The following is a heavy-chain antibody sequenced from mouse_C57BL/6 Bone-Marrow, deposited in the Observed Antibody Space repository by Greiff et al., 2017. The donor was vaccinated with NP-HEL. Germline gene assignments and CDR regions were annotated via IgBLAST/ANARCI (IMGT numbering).Heavy chain of an antibody. CDR2: IYPRSGNT. CDR1: GYTFTCYG. Sequence: QVQLQQSGAELARPGASVKLSCKASGYTFTCYGISWVKQRTGQGLEWIGEIYPRSGNTYYNEKFKGKATVTADKSSSTAYMELRSLTSEDSAVYFCEREEYYDDYGAMDYCGRETSVTVSA. D-gene: IGHD2-13*01. CDR3: EREEYYDDYGAMDY. V-gene: IGHV1-81*01. J-gene: IGHJ4*01.